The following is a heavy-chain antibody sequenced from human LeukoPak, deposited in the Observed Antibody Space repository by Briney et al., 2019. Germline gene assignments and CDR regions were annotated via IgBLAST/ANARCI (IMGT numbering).Heavy chain of an antibody. D-gene: IGHD6-19*01. V-gene: IGHV3-33*08. J-gene: IGHJ4*02. Sequence: PGRSLRLSCAASGFTFSSYGMHWVRQAPGKGLEWVAVIWYDGSNKYYADSVKGRFTISRDNSKNTLYLQMNSLRAEDTAVYYCARDIRRYSSGWYEVYWGQGTLVTVSS. CDR2: IWYDGSNK. CDR3: ARDIRRYSSGWYEVY. CDR1: GFTFSSYG.